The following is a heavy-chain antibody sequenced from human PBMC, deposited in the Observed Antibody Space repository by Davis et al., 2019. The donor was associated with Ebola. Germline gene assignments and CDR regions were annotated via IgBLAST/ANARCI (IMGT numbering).Heavy chain of an antibody. CDR1: GFTFSSYD. Sequence: GESLKISCAASGFTFSSYDMHWVRQAPGKGLEWVAVISYDGSNKYYADSVKGRFTISRDNSKNTLYLQMNSLRAEDTAVYYCAKGSGLYYYYGMDVWGQGTTVTVSS. CDR3: AKGSGLYYYYGMDV. D-gene: IGHD3-10*01. V-gene: IGHV3-30*18. CDR2: ISYDGSNK. J-gene: IGHJ6*02.